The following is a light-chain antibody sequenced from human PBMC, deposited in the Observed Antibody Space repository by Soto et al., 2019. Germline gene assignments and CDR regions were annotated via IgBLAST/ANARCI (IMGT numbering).Light chain of an antibody. CDR3: QQYDSTPLT. V-gene: IGKV4-1*01. Sequence: MVITHTAESLSVFVGEKSTFNWTPNPRVLYSSNNKNYLAWYQQKPGQPPKLLIYWASTREFWVPDRFTCSVSVTDCTPTFSSLQAEDVAVYYCQQYDSTPLTFGGGTKVEI. J-gene: IGKJ4*01. CDR1: PRVLYSSNNKNY. CDR2: WAS.